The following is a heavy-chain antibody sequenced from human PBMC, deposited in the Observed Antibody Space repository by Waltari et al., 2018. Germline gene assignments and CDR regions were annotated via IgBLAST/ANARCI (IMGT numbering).Heavy chain of an antibody. D-gene: IGHD3-22*01. Sequence: QVQLVESGGGVVQPGGSLRLSCAASGSPFSNLGFPWVRQAPGKGLEWVAFIWSDETNKHYADSVQGRFTISRDNSKNTVFLQMNSLRTEDTAVYYCAKGPDSSGYYSNWFDPWGQGILVTVSS. CDR3: AKGPDSSGYYSNWFDP. CDR2: IWSDETNK. J-gene: IGHJ5*02. CDR1: GSPFSNLG. V-gene: IGHV3-30*02.